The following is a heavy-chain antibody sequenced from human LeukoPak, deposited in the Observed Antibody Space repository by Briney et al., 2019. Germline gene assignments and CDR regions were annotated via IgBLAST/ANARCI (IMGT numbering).Heavy chain of an antibody. J-gene: IGHJ4*02. D-gene: IGHD3-3*01. CDR1: GGSISSTNW. CDR3: AREGLGPAMEY. V-gene: IGHV4-4*02. CDR2: IHYTGST. Sequence: PSETLSLTCAVSGGSISSTNWWSWVGQPPGKGLEWIGYIHYTGSTYYNPSLESRVTMSVYRSENQFSLNLSAVSAADTAVYYCAREGLGPAMEYWGQGKLVFVPS.